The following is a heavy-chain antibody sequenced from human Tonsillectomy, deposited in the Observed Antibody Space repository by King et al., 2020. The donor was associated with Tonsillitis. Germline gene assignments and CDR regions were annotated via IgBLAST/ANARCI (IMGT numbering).Heavy chain of an antibody. CDR1: GFTFSSYA. V-gene: IGHV3-23*04. Sequence: VQLVESGGGLVQPGGSLRLSCAASGFTFSSYAMTWVRQAPGKGLEWDSAISGGGSSTNYAGSVKGRFTISRDNSKNTLSLQMNSLRAEDTAVYYCAKGGVVGAATNYWGQGTLVTVSS. J-gene: IGHJ4*02. CDR2: ISGGGSST. D-gene: IGHD1-26*01. CDR3: AKGGVVGAATNY.